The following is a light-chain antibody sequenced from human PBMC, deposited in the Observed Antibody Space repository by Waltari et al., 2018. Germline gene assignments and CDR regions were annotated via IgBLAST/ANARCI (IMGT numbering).Light chain of an antibody. CDR2: TAT. V-gene: IGKV1-39*01. J-gene: IGKJ1*01. CDR1: QSISSY. CDR3: QQSYSTRWT. Sequence: IQMTQSPSSLSASVGGRVTITCRASQSISSYLNWYQQKPGKAPKLLIYTATNLQSGVPARFSASGSGTDFTLTISSLQPEDFATYYCQQSYSTRWTFGQGTKVEIK.